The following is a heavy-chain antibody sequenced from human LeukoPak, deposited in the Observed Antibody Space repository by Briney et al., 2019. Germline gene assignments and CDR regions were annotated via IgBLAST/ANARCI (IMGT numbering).Heavy chain of an antibody. Sequence: GGSLQISCQGSGSIFTSYWIGWGRQLPGKGLEGMGIIYPGDSDTRYSPSFQGQVTISADKSISTAYLHCSSLKASDTAMYYCARRGLTIFGVVSWFDPWGQGTMVTVSS. J-gene: IGHJ5*02. D-gene: IGHD3-3*01. CDR3: ARRGLTIFGVVSWFDP. CDR1: GSIFTSYW. V-gene: IGHV5-51*01. CDR2: IYPGDSDT.